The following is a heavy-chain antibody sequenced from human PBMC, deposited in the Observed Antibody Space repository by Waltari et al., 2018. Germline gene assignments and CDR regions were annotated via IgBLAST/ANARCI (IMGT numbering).Heavy chain of an antibody. CDR1: GFTVSSNY. CDR2: IYSGGST. Sequence: EVQLVESGGGLIQPGGSLRLSCAASGFTVSSNYMSWVRQAPGKGLEWVSVIYSGGSTYYADSVKGRFTISRDNSKNTLYLQMNSLRAEDTAVYYCARGGLKPSCSGGSCQGGYFDYWGQGTLVTVSS. V-gene: IGHV3-53*01. CDR3: ARGGLKPSCSGGSCQGGYFDY. J-gene: IGHJ4*02. D-gene: IGHD2-15*01.